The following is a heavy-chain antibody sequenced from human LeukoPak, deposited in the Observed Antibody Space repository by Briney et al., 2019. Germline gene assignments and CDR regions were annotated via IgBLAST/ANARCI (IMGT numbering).Heavy chain of an antibody. D-gene: IGHD3-22*01. J-gene: IGHJ6*03. Sequence: GGSLRLSCAASGFTFSGSAMHWVRQASGKGLEWVGRIRSKANSYATAYAASVKGRFTISRDDSKNTAYPQMSSLKTEDTAVYYCTRHSDSSGYRYYYYYYMDVWGKGTTVTVSS. CDR3: TRHSDSSGYRYYYYYYMDV. V-gene: IGHV3-73*01. CDR1: GFTFSGSA. CDR2: IRSKANSYAT.